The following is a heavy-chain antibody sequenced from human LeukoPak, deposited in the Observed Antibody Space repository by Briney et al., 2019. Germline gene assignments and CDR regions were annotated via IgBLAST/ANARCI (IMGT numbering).Heavy chain of an antibody. Sequence: PSETLSLTCAVSGYSISSGYYWGWIRPPPGKGLEWIGSIYHSGSTYYNPSLKSRVTISVDTSKNQFSLKLSSVPAADTAVYYCAYRSPYCGGGSCYYDYWGQGTLVTVSS. J-gene: IGHJ4*02. D-gene: IGHD2-15*01. CDR1: GYSISSGYY. CDR2: IYHSGST. CDR3: AYRSPYCGGGSCYYDY. V-gene: IGHV4-38-2*01.